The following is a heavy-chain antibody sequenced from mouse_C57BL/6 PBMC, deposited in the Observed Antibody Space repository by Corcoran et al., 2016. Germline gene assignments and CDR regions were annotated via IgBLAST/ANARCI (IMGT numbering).Heavy chain of an antibody. CDR3: ARRGRYSNHSMDY. D-gene: IGHD2-5*01. CDR2: IYPGDGDT. J-gene: IGHJ4*01. Sequence: QVQLQQSGAELVKPGASVKISCKASGYAFSSYWMNWVKQRPGKGLEWIGQIYPGDGDTNYNGKFKGKATLTADKSSSTAYMQLSSLTSEDSAVYFCARRGRYSNHSMDYWGQGTSVTVSS. CDR1: GYAFSSYW. V-gene: IGHV1-80*01.